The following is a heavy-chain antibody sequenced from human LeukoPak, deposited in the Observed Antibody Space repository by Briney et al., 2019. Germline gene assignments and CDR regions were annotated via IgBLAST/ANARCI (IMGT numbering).Heavy chain of an antibody. CDR3: ARGPHSIVAAGGGFDY. CDR2: IYSGGST. Sequence: GGSLRLSCAASGFTVSSNYMSWVRPAPGKGLEWVSVIYSGGSTYYADSVKGRFTISRDNSKNTLYLQMNSLRAEDTAVYYCARGPHSIVAAGGGFDYWGQGTLVTVSS. D-gene: IGHD6-13*01. CDR1: GFTVSSNY. J-gene: IGHJ4*02. V-gene: IGHV3-66*02.